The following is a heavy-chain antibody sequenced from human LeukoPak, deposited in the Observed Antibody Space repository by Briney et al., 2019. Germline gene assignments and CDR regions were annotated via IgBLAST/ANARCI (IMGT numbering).Heavy chain of an antibody. Sequence: SETLSLTCAVYGGSLSDYYWSWIRQPPGKGLEWIGYIWYSGFTYYNPSLKSRVTVLLDKSKNQFSLKLNSVTAADTALYYCARNGGNSDYDYWGQGTLVTVS. V-gene: IGHV4-34*01. D-gene: IGHD4-23*01. CDR2: IWYSGFT. J-gene: IGHJ4*02. CDR1: GGSLSDYY. CDR3: ARNGGNSDYDY.